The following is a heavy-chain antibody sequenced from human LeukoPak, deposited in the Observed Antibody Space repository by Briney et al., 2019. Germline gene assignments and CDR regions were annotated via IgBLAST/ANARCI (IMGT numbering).Heavy chain of an antibody. Sequence: ASVKVSCKASGYTFTGYYMHWVRQAPGQGLEWMGWINPNSGGTNYAQKFQGRVTMTRDTSISTAYMELSRLRSDDTAVYYCAREAIAVAGSTDYYYMDVWGKGTTVTISS. CDR1: GYTFTGYY. CDR2: INPNSGGT. V-gene: IGHV1-2*02. J-gene: IGHJ6*03. CDR3: AREAIAVAGSTDYYYMDV. D-gene: IGHD6-19*01.